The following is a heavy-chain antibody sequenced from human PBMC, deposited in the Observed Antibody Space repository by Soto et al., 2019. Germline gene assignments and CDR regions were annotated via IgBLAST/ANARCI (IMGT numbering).Heavy chain of an antibody. CDR3: ANEISTDIFTGSPSWFVP. D-gene: IGHD3-9*01. J-gene: IGHJ5*02. Sequence: PWGSLRLSCAASGFTFDDYAMHWVRQAPGKGLEWVSGISWNSGSIGSADSVKGRFTISRDNAKNSLYPQMNSLRAEDTALYYCANEISTDIFTGSPSWFVPSGEGNLV. CDR2: ISWNSGSI. CDR1: GFTFDDYA. V-gene: IGHV3-9*01.